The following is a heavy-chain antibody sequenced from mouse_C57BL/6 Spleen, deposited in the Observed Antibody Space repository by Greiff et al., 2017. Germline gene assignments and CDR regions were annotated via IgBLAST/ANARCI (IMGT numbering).Heavy chain of an antibody. CDR2: IYPGAGDT. Sequence: QVQLKQSGAELVKPGASVKISCKASGYAFSSYWMNWVKQRPGKGLEWIGQIYPGAGDTNYNGKFKGKATLTADKSSSTAYMQLSSLTSEDSAVYFCARGGGSSPDFDYWGQGTTRTVYS. D-gene: IGHD1-1*01. CDR1: GYAFSSYW. J-gene: IGHJ2*01. CDR3: ARGGGSSPDFDY. V-gene: IGHV1-80*01.